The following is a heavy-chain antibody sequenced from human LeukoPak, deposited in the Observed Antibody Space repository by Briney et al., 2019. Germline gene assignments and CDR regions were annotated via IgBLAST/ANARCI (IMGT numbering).Heavy chain of an antibody. V-gene: IGHV5-51*01. CDR3: ARHYEYYDFWSGYYLLDY. CDR1: GYIFTSYW. J-gene: IGHJ4*02. Sequence: GASLQISCKGSGYIFTSYWIGWGRPLPGKGLEWMGIIYPGDSDTRYSPSFQGQVTISADKSNSTAYLQWSSLKASDTAMYYCARHYEYYDFWSGYYLLDYWGRGTLATVSS. D-gene: IGHD3-3*01. CDR2: IYPGDSDT.